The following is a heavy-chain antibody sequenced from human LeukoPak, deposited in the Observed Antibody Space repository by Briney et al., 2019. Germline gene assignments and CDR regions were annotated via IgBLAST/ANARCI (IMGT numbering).Heavy chain of an antibody. J-gene: IGHJ5*02. Sequence: GRSLRLSCAASGFTFSSYAMHWVRQAPGKGLEWVAVISYDGSNKYYADSVKGRFTISRDNSKNTLYLQMNSLRSEDTTIYYCARDFGSGVFDPWGQGTLVTVSA. D-gene: IGHD3-10*01. CDR2: ISYDGSNK. V-gene: IGHV3-30-3*01. CDR1: GFTFSSYA. CDR3: ARDFGSGVFDP.